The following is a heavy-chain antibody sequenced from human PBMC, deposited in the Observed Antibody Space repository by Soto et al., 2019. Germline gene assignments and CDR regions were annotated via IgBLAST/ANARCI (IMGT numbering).Heavy chain of an antibody. D-gene: IGHD2-21*02. CDR3: AREGTHIVVVTANYYYYYGMDV. V-gene: IGHV1-3*01. Sequence: ASVKVSCKASGYTFTSYAMHWVRQAPGQRLEWMGWISAGNGNTKYSQKFQGRVTITRDTSASTAYMELSSLRSEDTAVYYCAREGTHIVVVTANYYYYYGMDVWGQGTTVTV. CDR1: GYTFTSYA. CDR2: ISAGNGNT. J-gene: IGHJ6*02.